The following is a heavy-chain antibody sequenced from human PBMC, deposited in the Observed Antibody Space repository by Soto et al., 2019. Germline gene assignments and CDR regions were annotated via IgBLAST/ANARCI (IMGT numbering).Heavy chain of an antibody. V-gene: IGHV3-21*06. Sequence: GSLRLSCAASGXTFTRYRMNWVRQAPGKGLELVSSISSTTDYIYYGDSMKGRFTISRDNAKNSLYLEMNSLRAEDTAVYYFARESEDLTSNFAYWGQGTLGTVS. CDR1: GXTFTRYR. J-gene: IGHJ4*02. CDR3: ARESEDLTSNFAY. CDR2: ISSTTDYI.